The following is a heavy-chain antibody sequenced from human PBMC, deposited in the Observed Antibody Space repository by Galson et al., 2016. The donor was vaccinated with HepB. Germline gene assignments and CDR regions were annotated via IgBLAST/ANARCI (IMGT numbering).Heavy chain of an antibody. CDR2: ISYDGRNR. J-gene: IGHJ6*02. CDR1: GFTFSNYG. D-gene: IGHD3-3*01. CDR3: ARDRGGGYYVFWGVYYPPRYGMDV. Sequence: SLRLSCAAPGFTFSNYGMHWVRQAPGKGLEWVAVISYDGRNRYYADSVKGRFTISRDNSKNTLYLQMNSLRVEETTMFYCARDRGGGYYVFWGVYYPPRYGMDVWGQGTTVTVSS. V-gene: IGHV3-30*19.